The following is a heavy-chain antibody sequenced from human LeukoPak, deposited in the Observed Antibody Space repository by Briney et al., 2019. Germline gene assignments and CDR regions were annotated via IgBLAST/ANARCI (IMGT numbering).Heavy chain of an antibody. CDR1: GYTFTSYG. CDR3: ARDYFDWLLYESAFDI. V-gene: IGHV1-18*01. CDR2: ISAYNGNT. J-gene: IGHJ3*02. D-gene: IGHD3-9*01. Sequence: GASVKVSCTASGYTFTSYGISWVRQAPGQGLEWMGWISAYNGNTNYAQKLQGRVTMTRDTSTSTVYMELSSLRSEDTAVYYCARDYFDWLLYESAFDIWGQGTMVTVSS.